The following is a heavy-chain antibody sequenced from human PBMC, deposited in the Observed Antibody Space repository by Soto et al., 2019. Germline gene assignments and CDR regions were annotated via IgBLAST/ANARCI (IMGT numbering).Heavy chain of an antibody. CDR2: IIPIFGTA. J-gene: IGHJ4*02. Sequence: QVQLVQSGAEVKKPGSSVKVSCKASGGTFDTFAISWVRQAPGQGLEWMGGIIPIFGTANYAQKFQDRVTISADKSTSTAHMELSSLRSEDTAVYYGAIDHGLVAGTMYFDYWGQGTLVTVSS. CDR1: GGTFDTFA. D-gene: IGHD6-19*01. V-gene: IGHV1-69*06. CDR3: AIDHGLVAGTMYFDY.